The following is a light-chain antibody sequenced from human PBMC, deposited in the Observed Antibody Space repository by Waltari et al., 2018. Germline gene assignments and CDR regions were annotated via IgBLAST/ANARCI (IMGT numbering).Light chain of an antibody. Sequence: DIQMTQSPSYLSASVGDRVTITSRASQSISSYFNWYQQKPGKPSNLLIYAASSLQSGVLSRFSGSGSGTDFTLTISSLQPEDFATYYCQQSYSTPLTFGPGTKVDIK. J-gene: IGKJ3*01. CDR2: AAS. CDR3: QQSYSTPLT. V-gene: IGKV1-39*01. CDR1: QSISSY.